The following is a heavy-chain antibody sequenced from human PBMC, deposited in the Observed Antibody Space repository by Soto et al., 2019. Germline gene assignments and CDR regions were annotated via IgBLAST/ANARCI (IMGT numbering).Heavy chain of an antibody. CDR1: GDSINNSY. CDR3: AKYRRTEAEGFTLDY. CDR2: IYYTGTT. J-gene: IGHJ4*02. D-gene: IGHD6-13*01. Sequence: PSETLSLTCAVSGDSINNSYWSWIRQPPGKRLAWIGNIYYTGTTTYNPSLESRVTMSVDTSKNQFSLKLNSVDAADTAVYYCAKYRRTEAEGFTLDYWGRGTPVTVSS. V-gene: IGHV4-59*01.